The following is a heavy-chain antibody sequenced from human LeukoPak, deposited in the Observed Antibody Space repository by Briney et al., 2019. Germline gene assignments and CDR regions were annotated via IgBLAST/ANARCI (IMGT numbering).Heavy chain of an antibody. V-gene: IGHV4-34*01. CDR2: IHHSGST. J-gene: IGHJ3*02. Sequence: SETQSLTCAVYGGSFSGYYWRWIRQFPGKGLEWIGEIHHSGSTNYNPSLKSRVTISVDTSKNQFSLKLSSVTAADTAVYYCARGPYYYDSSGPGDAFDIWGQGTMVTVSS. CDR3: ARGPYYYDSSGPGDAFDI. CDR1: GGSFSGYY. D-gene: IGHD3-22*01.